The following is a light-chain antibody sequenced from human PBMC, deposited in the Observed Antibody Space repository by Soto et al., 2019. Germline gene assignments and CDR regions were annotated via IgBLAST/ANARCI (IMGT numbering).Light chain of an antibody. J-gene: IGLJ2*01. Sequence: QSVLTQPPSVSGAPGQRVTISCTGSSSNIGAGYDVHWYKQLPGTAPKLLIYGNSNRPSGVPDRFSGSKSGTSASLAITGLQAEDEADYYCQSYDSSLSVHVLFGGGTKLTVL. CDR3: QSYDSSLSVHVL. CDR2: GNS. V-gene: IGLV1-40*01. CDR1: SSNIGAGYD.